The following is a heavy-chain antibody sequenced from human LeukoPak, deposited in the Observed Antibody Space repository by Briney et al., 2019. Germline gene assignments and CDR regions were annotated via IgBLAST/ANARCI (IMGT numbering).Heavy chain of an antibody. V-gene: IGHV3-30*18. CDR2: VSFDSNNL. D-gene: IGHD7-27*01. J-gene: IGHJ4*02. Sequence: GGSLRLSRAASGLTFSTYGLHWVRQAPGKGLEWVAVVSFDSNNLYYVDCVKCRFTVSKDNSKNTLYMQMNSLRGENTAVYCGAKAQLYRHELGNFYFEHWGQGTLVTVSS. CDR1: GLTFSTYG. CDR3: AKAQLYRHELGNFYFEH.